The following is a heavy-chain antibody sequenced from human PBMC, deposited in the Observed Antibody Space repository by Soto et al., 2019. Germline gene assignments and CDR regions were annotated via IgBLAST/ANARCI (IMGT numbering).Heavy chain of an antibody. CDR3: ARDRIVGATFDAFDI. Sequence: ASVKVSCKASGYTFTGYYMHWGRQAPGQGLEWMGWINPNSGGTNYAQKFQGWVTMTRDTSISTAYMELSRLRSDDTAVYYCARDRIVGATFDAFDIWGQGTMVTVSS. V-gene: IGHV1-2*04. D-gene: IGHD1-26*01. CDR1: GYTFTGYY. J-gene: IGHJ3*02. CDR2: INPNSGGT.